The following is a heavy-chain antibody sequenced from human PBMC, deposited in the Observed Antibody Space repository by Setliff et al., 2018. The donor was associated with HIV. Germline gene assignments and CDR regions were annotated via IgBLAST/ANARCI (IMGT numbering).Heavy chain of an antibody. D-gene: IGHD3-16*01. CDR1: YY. CDR3: VRDSARPGGITPP. V-gene: IGHV3-7*03. CDR2: INLDGSGT. J-gene: IGHJ5*02. Sequence: YYMAWVRQRPGKGLEWVANINLDGSGTHYVDSVKGRFTISRDNAKNSLYLRLNSLRVDDTAVYYCVRDSARPGGITPPWGQGTLVTVSS.